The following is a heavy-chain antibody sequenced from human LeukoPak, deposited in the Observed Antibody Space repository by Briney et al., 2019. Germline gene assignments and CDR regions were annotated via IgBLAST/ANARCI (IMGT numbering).Heavy chain of an antibody. V-gene: IGHV3-48*03. CDR2: ISSSGSTM. CDR1: GITFSSYE. CDR3: ARGFRDTAMFLDY. D-gene: IGHD5-18*01. Sequence: GGSLRLSCAASGITFSSYEMNWVRQAPGKGLEWVSCISSSGSTMYYADSVKGRFTISRDNAKKSQYLQMNSLRVEDTAVYYCARGFRDTAMFLDYWGQGTLVTVSS. J-gene: IGHJ4*02.